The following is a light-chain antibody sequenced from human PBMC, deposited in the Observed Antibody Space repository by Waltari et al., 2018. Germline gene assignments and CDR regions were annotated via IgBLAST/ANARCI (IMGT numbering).Light chain of an antibody. CDR2: DAS. CDR1: QNIGSY. J-gene: IGKJ2*01. CDR3: QQRSNWPRT. Sequence: EIVLTQSPATLSLSPGERATLSCRASQNIGSYLAWYQQKPGQPPMVLIHDASTRATGIPARFSGSGSGADFALTISSLEPDDFAVYYCQQRSNWPRTFGQGTKLEIK. V-gene: IGKV3-11*01.